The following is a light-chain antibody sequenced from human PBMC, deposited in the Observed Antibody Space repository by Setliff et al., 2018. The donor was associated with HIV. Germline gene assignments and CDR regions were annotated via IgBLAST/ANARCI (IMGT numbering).Light chain of an antibody. J-gene: IGLJ1*01. CDR2: EVT. Sequence: QSAPTQPASVSGSPGRSITISCTGTSNDVGGYSYVSWYQQHPGKAPKLIIYEVTNRPSGVSNRFSGSKSGNTASLTISGLQAEDEADYYCSSYTSSNTSYVFGAGTKVTVL. V-gene: IGLV2-14*01. CDR1: SNDVGGYSY. CDR3: SSYTSSNTSYV.